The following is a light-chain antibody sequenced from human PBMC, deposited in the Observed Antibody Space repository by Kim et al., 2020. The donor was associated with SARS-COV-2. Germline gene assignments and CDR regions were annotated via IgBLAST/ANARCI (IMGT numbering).Light chain of an antibody. CDR1: QSVLYSSNNKNY. CDR3: QQYYSTPPS. V-gene: IGKV4-1*01. Sequence: DIVMTQSPDSLAVSLGGRATINCKSSQSVLYSSNNKNYLAWYQQKPGQPPKLLIYWASTRESGVPDRFSGSGSGTDFTLTISSLQAEDVAVYYCQQYYSTPPSVGQGTKLEI. J-gene: IGKJ2*03. CDR2: WAS.